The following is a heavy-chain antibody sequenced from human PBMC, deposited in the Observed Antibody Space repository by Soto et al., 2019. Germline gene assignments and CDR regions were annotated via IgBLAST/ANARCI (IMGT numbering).Heavy chain of an antibody. Sequence: QVQLVQSGAEVKKPGASVKVSCKASGYTFTSYYMHWVRQAPGQGLEWMGIINPSGGSTSYAQKFQGRVTMTGDTSTSTVYMELSSLRSEDTAVYYCARDWVGYCSGGSCYGNWFDPWGQGTLVTVSS. J-gene: IGHJ5*02. V-gene: IGHV1-46*01. CDR1: GYTFTSYY. CDR3: ARDWVGYCSGGSCYGNWFDP. D-gene: IGHD2-15*01. CDR2: INPSGGST.